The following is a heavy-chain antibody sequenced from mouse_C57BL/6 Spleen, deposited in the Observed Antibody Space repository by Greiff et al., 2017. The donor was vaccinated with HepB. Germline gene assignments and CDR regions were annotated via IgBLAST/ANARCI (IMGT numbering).Heavy chain of an antibody. V-gene: IGHV5-6*02. CDR2: ISSGGSYI. J-gene: IGHJ3*01. CDR1: GFTFSSYG. CDR3: AGGTGKGAWFAY. Sequence: EVKLVESGGDLVKPGGSLKLSCAASGFTFSSYGMYWVRQTPDKRLEWVANISSGGSYIYYPDSVKGRFTISRDNAKNTLYLQMSSLKSEDTAMYYCAGGTGKGAWFAYWGQGTLVTVSA.